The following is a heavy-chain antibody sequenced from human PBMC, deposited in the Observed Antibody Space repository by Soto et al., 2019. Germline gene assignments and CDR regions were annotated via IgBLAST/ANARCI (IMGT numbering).Heavy chain of an antibody. CDR2: ISSSSSVI. D-gene: IGHD7-27*01. CDR1: GFILSDCA. CDR3: ARALSWGSNWYYYMAV. Sequence: EVQLVESGGGLVQPGGSLRLSCATSGFILSDCAMNWVRQAPGKGLEWVSYISSSSSVIDYSDSVKGRFTVSRDNARHSLYLQMNSLRAEDTAVYYCARALSWGSNWYYYMAVWGKGTTVTVSS. V-gene: IGHV3-48*01. J-gene: IGHJ6*03.